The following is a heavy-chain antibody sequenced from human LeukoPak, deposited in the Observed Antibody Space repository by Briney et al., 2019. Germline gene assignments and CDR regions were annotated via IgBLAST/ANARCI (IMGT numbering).Heavy chain of an antibody. J-gene: IGHJ4*02. CDR1: GGSISSGGYY. D-gene: IGHD3-22*01. Sequence: SQTLSLTCTVSGGSISSGGYYWSWIRQHPGKGLEWIGYIYYSGSTYYNPSLKSRVTISVDTSKNQFSLKLSSVTAADTAVYYCARAQYYYDSSGYYPYYSDYWGQGTLVTVSS. CDR2: IYYSGST. V-gene: IGHV4-31*03. CDR3: ARAQYYYDSSGYYPYYSDY.